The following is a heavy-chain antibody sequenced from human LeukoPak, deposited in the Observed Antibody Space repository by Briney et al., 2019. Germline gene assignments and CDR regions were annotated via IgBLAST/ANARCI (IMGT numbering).Heavy chain of an antibody. Sequence: TGAPLRLSCAASGFTFSSYAMSWVRQAPGKGLEWVSAISGSGGSTYYADSVKGRFTISRDNSKNTLYLQMNSLRAEDTAVYYCAKDHVNTMIVAHAFDIWGQGTMVTVSS. CDR3: AKDHVNTMIVAHAFDI. CDR1: GFTFSSYA. CDR2: ISGSGGST. D-gene: IGHD3-22*01. V-gene: IGHV3-23*01. J-gene: IGHJ3*02.